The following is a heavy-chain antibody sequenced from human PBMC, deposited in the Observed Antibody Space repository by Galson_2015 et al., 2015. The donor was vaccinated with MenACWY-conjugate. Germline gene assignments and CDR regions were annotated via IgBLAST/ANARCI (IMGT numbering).Heavy chain of an antibody. CDR3: SMRLWQWFS. J-gene: IGHJ5*02. CDR2: ISYSGST. D-gene: IGHD2/OR15-2a*01. Sequence: LSLTCSVSSGSISSSTYYWGWLRHAPGTGLEWIGGISYSGSTYYNPSLEGRIAISVDTSKNQYSLKLRYVTAADTAVYYCSMRLWQWFSWGQGTLVTVSS. CDR1: SGSISSSTYY. V-gene: IGHV4-39*07.